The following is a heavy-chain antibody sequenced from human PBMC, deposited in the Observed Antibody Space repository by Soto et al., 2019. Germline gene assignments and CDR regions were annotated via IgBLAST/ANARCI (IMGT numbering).Heavy chain of an antibody. CDR3: ASRTLTAMDYGGYFDY. Sequence: QLQLQESGPGLVKPSKTLSLTCTVSGGSISSSSYYWGWIRQPPGKGLEWIGSLYYSGSTYYNPSLKSRVIISADTTNTQCPTKLCSVSAAVKAVYYCASRTLTAMDYGGYFDYCGQGTLVAVVS. D-gene: IGHD5-18*01. CDR1: GGSISSSSYY. CDR2: LYYSGST. J-gene: IGHJ4*02. V-gene: IGHV4-39*01.